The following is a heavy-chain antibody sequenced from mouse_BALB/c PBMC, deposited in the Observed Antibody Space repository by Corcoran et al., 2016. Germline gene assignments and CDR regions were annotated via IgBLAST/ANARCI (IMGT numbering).Heavy chain of an antibody. CDR2: ISCYNGAT. CDR1: GYSFTGYY. V-gene: IGHV1S34*01. Sequence: LVKTGASVKISCKASGYSFTGYYMHWVKQSHGKSLEWIGYISCYNGATSYNQKFKGKATFTVDTSSSTAYMQFNSLTSEDSAGYYCARGGTTVYYAMDYLGQGTSVTVSS. J-gene: IGHJ4*01. D-gene: IGHD1-1*01. CDR3: ARGGTTVYYAMDY.